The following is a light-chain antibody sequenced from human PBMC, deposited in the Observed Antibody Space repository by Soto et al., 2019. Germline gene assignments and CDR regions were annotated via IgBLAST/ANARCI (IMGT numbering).Light chain of an antibody. J-gene: IGKJ1*01. V-gene: IGKV1-5*01. Sequence: DIQMTQSPSTLSASVGDTVTITCRASESIDNWLAWYQQKPGKAPKLLIFAASTLIRGVPSSFSGRGSGTEFTLTISSLQVDDYATFYCQQYQTDWTFGQGTKVEIK. CDR3: QQYQTDWT. CDR2: AAS. CDR1: ESIDNW.